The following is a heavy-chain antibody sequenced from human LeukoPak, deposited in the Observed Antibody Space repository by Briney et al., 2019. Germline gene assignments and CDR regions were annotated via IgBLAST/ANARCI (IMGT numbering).Heavy chain of an antibody. CDR3: ARQIGSRSTGYYGMDV. CDR2: IYPGDSDT. J-gene: IGHJ6*02. CDR1: GYSFTNYW. Sequence: GESLKISCKGSGYSFTNYWIGWVRQMPGKGLEWMGIIYPGDSDTRYSPSFQGQVTISADKSINTAYLQWSSLKASDTAMYYCARQIGSRSTGYYGMDVWGQGTTVTVSS. D-gene: IGHD1-26*01. V-gene: IGHV5-51*01.